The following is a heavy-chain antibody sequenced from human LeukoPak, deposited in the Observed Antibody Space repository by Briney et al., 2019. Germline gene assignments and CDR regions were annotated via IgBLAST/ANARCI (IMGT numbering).Heavy chain of an antibody. CDR3: ARGAARMVEMGTIISFEY. D-gene: IGHD5-24*01. Sequence: GGSLRLSCAAAGFTFTTYWMTCVRQAPGKGLEWVANINQDGSEKYFVDPVKSRFTISRDNAKNSLYLQMHSLRAEDTAVYYCARGAARMVEMGTIISFEYWGQGTLVTVSS. CDR1: GFTFTTYW. J-gene: IGHJ4*02. CDR2: INQDGSEK. V-gene: IGHV3-7*01.